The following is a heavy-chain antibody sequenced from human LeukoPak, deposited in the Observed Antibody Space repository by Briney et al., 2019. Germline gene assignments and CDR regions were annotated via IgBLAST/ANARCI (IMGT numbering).Heavy chain of an antibody. D-gene: IGHD3-3*01. Sequence: SETLSLTCTVSGGSININTYYWGWIRQPPGKGLEWIGYIYYSGSTNYNPSLKSRVTISVDTSKNQFSLKLSSVTAADTAVHYCARGVVMTYYYYMDVWGKGTTVTISS. CDR2: IYYSGST. J-gene: IGHJ6*03. CDR1: GGSININTYY. CDR3: ARGVVMTYYYYMDV. V-gene: IGHV4-61*05.